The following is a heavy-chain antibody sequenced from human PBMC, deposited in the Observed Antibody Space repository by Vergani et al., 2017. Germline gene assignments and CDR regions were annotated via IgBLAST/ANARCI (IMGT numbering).Heavy chain of an antibody. CDR2: RIPIFGTA. D-gene: IGHD3-22*01. V-gene: IGHV1-69*01. J-gene: IGHJ4*02. Sequence: QVQLVQSGAEVKKPGSSVKVSCKASGGTFSSYAISGVRQAPGQGLGWMGGRIPIFGTANYAQKFQGRVTITADEYTSKAYMELSSLRSEDTAVYYCARDIRMSDSSGYYYAALDYWGQGTLVTVSS. CDR3: ARDIRMSDSSGYYYAALDY. CDR1: GGTFSSYA.